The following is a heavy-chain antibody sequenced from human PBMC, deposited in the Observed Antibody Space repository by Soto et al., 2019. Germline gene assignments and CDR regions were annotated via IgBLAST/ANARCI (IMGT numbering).Heavy chain of an antibody. CDR3: VRQGIGALHGLVDV. CDR1: SGPSRSHN. D-gene: IGHD3-10*01. J-gene: IGHJ6*02. Sequence: QVQLQQSGPGLVKPSETLSLTCTVSSGPSRSHNWGWIRQPPGGGLEWIGYIYHTGDPSYNPSLSSRVTIPADTSTNHISLTLRSVTAADTAVYYCVRQGIGALHGLVDVWGQGTRVSVSS. CDR2: IYHTGDP. V-gene: IGHV4-59*08.